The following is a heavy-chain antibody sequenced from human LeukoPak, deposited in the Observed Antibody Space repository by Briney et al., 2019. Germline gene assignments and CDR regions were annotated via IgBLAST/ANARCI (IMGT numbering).Heavy chain of an antibody. Sequence: PGGSLRLSCAASGFTFSSYGMHWVRQAPGKGLEWVAVIWYDGSNKYYADSVKGRFTISRDNAKNSLYLQMNSLRAEDTAVYYCARDFYDSSGYLEWGQGTLVTVSS. CDR3: ARDFYDSSGYLE. CDR1: GFTFSSYG. J-gene: IGHJ4*02. V-gene: IGHV3-33*01. CDR2: IWYDGSNK. D-gene: IGHD3-22*01.